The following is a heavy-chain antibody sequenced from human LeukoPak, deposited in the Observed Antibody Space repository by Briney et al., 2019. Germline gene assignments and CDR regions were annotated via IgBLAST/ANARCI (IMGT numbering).Heavy chain of an antibody. CDR3: ARHYGSGSYPRFDP. Sequence: ASVKVSCKASGGTFSSYAISWVRQAPGQGLEWMGGIIPIFGTANYAQKFQGRVTITADESTSTAYMELSSLRSEDTAVYYCARHYGSGSYPRFDPWGQGTLATVSS. CDR1: GGTFSSYA. J-gene: IGHJ5*02. CDR2: IIPIFGTA. D-gene: IGHD3-10*01. V-gene: IGHV1-69*01.